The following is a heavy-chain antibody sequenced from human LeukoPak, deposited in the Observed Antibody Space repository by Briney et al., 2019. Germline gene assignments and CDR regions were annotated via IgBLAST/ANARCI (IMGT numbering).Heavy chain of an antibody. Sequence: PGGSLRLSCAASGFTFSSYAMSWVRQAPGKGLEWVSAISGRGGSTYYADSVKGRFTISRDNSKNTLYLQMNSLRAEDTAVYYCAKTFHYYGSGSIDYWGQGTLVTVSS. CDR1: GFTFSSYA. V-gene: IGHV3-23*01. CDR2: ISGRGGST. CDR3: AKTFHYYGSGSIDY. J-gene: IGHJ4*02. D-gene: IGHD3-10*01.